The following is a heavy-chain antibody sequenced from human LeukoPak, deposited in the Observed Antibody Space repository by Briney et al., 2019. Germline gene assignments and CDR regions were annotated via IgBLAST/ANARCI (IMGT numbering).Heavy chain of an antibody. CDR1: GFTFSSYA. V-gene: IGHV3-23*01. CDR2: ISGSGGST. D-gene: IGHD2-2*01. CDR3: AKDARSIGYCSSTSCYAGFSLDY. J-gene: IGHJ4*02. Sequence: GVSLRLSCAASGFTFSSYAMSWVRQAPGKGLEWVSAISGSGGSTYYADSVKGRFTISRDNSKNTLYLQMNSLRAEDTAVYYCAKDARSIGYCSSTSCYAGFSLDYWGQGTLVTVSS.